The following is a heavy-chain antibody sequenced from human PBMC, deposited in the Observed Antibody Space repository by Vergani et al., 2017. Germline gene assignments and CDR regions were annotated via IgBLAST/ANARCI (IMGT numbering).Heavy chain of an antibody. CDR1: GGSIRSTFYY. Sequence: QLQLQESDPGLVKPSETLSLTCTVSGGSIRSTFYYWGWIRQPPGKGLEWIGTIYYSGSTYYNPSLKSRVTISVDTSKNQFSLKLNSVTAADTAVYYCASSEYCSSTSCYTGWFDPWGQGTLVTVSS. D-gene: IGHD2-2*01. CDR3: ASSEYCSSTSCYTGWFDP. CDR2: IYYSGST. V-gene: IGHV4-39*01. J-gene: IGHJ5*02.